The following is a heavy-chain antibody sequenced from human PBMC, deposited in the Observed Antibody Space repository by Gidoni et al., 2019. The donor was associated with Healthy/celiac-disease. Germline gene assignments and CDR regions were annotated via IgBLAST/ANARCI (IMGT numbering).Heavy chain of an antibody. CDR3: AFGGVIAL. J-gene: IGHJ4*02. CDR1: GFTFDDYA. Sequence: EVQLVESGGGLVQPGRSLRLSCAASGFTFDDYAMHWVRQAPGKGLEWVSGISWNSGSIGYADSVKGRFTISRDNAKNSLYLQMNSLRAEDTALYYCAFGGVIALWGQGTLVTVSS. CDR2: ISWNSGSI. V-gene: IGHV3-9*01. D-gene: IGHD3-16*02.